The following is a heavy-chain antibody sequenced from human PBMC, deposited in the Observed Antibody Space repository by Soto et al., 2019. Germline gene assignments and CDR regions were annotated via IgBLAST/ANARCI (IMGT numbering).Heavy chain of an antibody. D-gene: IGHD3-3*01. J-gene: IGHJ4*02. Sequence: QVPLVQSGAEVKKPGASVKVSCKASGYTFTSYAMHWVRQAPGQRLEWMGWINAGNGNTKYSQKFQGRVTITRDTSASTAYMELSSLRSEDTAVYYCARDLITIFGVVIGSSYFDYWGQGTLVTVSS. CDR2: INAGNGNT. V-gene: IGHV1-3*01. CDR1: GYTFTSYA. CDR3: ARDLITIFGVVIGSSYFDY.